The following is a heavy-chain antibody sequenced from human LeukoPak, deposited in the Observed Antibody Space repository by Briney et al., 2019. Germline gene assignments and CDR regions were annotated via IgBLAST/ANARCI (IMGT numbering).Heavy chain of an antibody. CDR2: TYTSGST. CDR3: ARDGHCSGGSCYSYYYYYYMDV. D-gene: IGHD2-15*01. V-gene: IGHV4-4*07. J-gene: IGHJ6*03. CDR1: GGSISSYY. Sequence: PSETLSLTCTVSGGSISSYYWSWIRQPAGKGLEWIGRTYTSGSTNYNPSLKSRVTMSVDTSKNQFSLKLSSVTAADTAVYYCARDGHCSGGSCYSYYYYYYMDVWGKGTTVTVSS.